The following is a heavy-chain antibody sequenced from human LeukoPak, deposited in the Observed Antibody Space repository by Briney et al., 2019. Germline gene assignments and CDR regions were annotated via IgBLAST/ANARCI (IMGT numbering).Heavy chain of an antibody. CDR2: IYPGDSDT. D-gene: IGHD3-3*01. Sequence: GESLQISCKGSGYIFTSYWIGWVRQLPGKGLEWMGIIYPGDSDTRYSPSFQGQVTISADKSISTAYLQWSSLKASDTAMYYCARLEVLEWFRVTDYWGQGTLVTVSS. CDR3: ARLEVLEWFRVTDY. J-gene: IGHJ4*02. CDR1: GYIFTSYW. V-gene: IGHV5-51*01.